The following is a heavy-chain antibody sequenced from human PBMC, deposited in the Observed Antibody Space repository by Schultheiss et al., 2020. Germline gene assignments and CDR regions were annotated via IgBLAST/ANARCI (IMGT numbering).Heavy chain of an antibody. V-gene: IGHV3-53*05. J-gene: IGHJ4*02. CDR3: AHRNFGDYFFDY. D-gene: IGHD4-17*01. CDR1: GFTVSSNY. CDR2: IYSGGST. Sequence: GGSLRLSCAASGFTVSSNYMSWVRQAPGKGLEWVSVIYSGGSTYYADSVKGRFTISRDNSKNQVVLTMTNVDPVDTATYYCAHRNFGDYFFDYWGQGTLVTVSS.